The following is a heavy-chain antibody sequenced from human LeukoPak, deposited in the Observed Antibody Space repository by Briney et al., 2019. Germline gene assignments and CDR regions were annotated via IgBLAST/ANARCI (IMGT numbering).Heavy chain of an antibody. V-gene: IGHV3-15*01. D-gene: IGHD3-22*01. CDR2: IKSKTDGGTT. J-gene: IGHJ4*02. CDR1: GFTFSNAW. CDR3: TTELSYDSSGYLN. Sequence: GGSLRLSCAASGFTFSNAWMSWVRQAPGKGLEWVGRIKSKTDGGTTDYAAPVKGRFTISRDDSKNTLYLQMNSLKTEDTAVYYCTTELSYDSSGYLNWGQGTLVAVSS.